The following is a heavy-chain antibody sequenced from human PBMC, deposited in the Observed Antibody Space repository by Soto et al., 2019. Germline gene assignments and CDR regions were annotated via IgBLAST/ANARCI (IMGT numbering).Heavy chain of an antibody. Sequence: SETLSLTCTVSVASISSGRKSWNWIRLPPGKALEWIGYIYHTGSTYYNPSLKSRVSMSASRSKNQISLRLRSVSAADTAEYYCARGGYSGYDFNFDHWGQGTQVTVS. D-gene: IGHD5-12*01. CDR1: VASISSGRKS. CDR2: IYHTGST. V-gene: IGHV4-30-2*01. CDR3: ARGGYSGYDFNFDH. J-gene: IGHJ4*02.